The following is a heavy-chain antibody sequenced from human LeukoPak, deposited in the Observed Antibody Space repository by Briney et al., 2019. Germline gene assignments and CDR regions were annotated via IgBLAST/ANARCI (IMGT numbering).Heavy chain of an antibody. Sequence: SQTLSLTCTVSGASISSGSYYWSWIRQPPGKGLEWIGRIYTSGSTNYNPSLKSRVTISVDTSKNQFSLKLSSVTAADTAVYYCERVGYDFWSGLEYGMDVWGQGTLVTVSS. CDR3: ERVGYDFWSGLEYGMDV. D-gene: IGHD3-3*01. CDR2: IYTSGST. J-gene: IGHJ6*02. V-gene: IGHV4-61*02. CDR1: GASISSGSYY.